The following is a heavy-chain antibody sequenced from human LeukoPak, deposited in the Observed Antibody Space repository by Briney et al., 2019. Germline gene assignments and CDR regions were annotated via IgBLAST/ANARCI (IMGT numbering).Heavy chain of an antibody. Sequence: TTSETLSLTCSVSGDSIGHYYWSWIRQPVGKGLEWIGYIYYDGSTKYNPSLKSRLTISVDTPNNQFSLKLGSVTAADTAVYYCARTTEAHSWRTRYYDYYMDVWGKGTTVTVSS. J-gene: IGHJ6*03. CDR1: GDSIGHYY. CDR3: ARTTEAHSWRTRYYDYYMDV. V-gene: IGHV4-59*01. CDR2: IYYDGST. D-gene: IGHD6-13*01.